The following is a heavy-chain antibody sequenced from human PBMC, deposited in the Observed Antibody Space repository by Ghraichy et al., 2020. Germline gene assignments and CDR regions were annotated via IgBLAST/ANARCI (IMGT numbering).Heavy chain of an antibody. CDR1: GGSFSGYY. V-gene: IGHV4-34*01. CDR3: ARGPGIQLGLDPIFDY. Sequence: SETLSLTCAVYGGSFSGYYWSWIRQPPGKGLEWIGEIKHSGSTNYNPSLKSRVTISVDTSKNQFSLKLSSVTAADTAVYYCARGPGIQLGLDPIFDYWGQGTLVTVSS. J-gene: IGHJ4*02. CDR2: IKHSGST. D-gene: IGHD5-18*01.